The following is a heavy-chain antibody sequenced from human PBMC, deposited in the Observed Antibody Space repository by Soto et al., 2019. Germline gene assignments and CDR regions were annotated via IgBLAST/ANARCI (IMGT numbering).Heavy chain of an antibody. D-gene: IGHD6-6*01. J-gene: IGHJ4*01. CDR3: ARSTIAPHIFMYPFDS. CDR1: GGSISSGDYY. CDR2: IYYSGST. V-gene: IGHV4-30-4*01. Sequence: SETLSLTCTVSGGSISSGDYYWSWIRQPPGKGLEWIGYIYYSGSTYYNPSLKSRVTISVDTSKNQFSLNLSSVTAADTAVYYCARSTIAPHIFMYPFDSWGQGTLVTVSS.